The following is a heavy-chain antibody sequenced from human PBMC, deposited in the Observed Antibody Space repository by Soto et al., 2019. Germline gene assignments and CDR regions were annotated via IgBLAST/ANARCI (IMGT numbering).Heavy chain of an antibody. CDR3: ARGLDIVLVPAAIYYYYSMDV. V-gene: IGHV1-8*01. D-gene: IGHD2-2*01. CDR1: GYTFTSYD. J-gene: IGHJ6*02. Sequence: ASVKVSCKASGYTFTSYDINWVRQATGQGLEWMGWMNPNSGNTGYAQKFQGRVTMTRNTSISTAYMELSSLRSEDTAVYYCARGLDIVLVPAAIYYYYSMDVWGQGTTVTASS. CDR2: MNPNSGNT.